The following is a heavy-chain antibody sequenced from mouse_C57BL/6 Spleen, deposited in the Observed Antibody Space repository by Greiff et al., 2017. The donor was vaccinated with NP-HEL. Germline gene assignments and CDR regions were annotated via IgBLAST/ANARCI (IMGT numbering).Heavy chain of an antibody. D-gene: IGHD1-1*01. CDR2: ISGGGGNT. CDR1: GFTFSSYT. V-gene: IGHV5-9*01. J-gene: IGHJ1*03. Sequence: EVKVVESGGGLVKPGGSLKLSCAASGFTFSSYTMSWVRQTPEKRLEWVATISGGGGNTYYPDSVKGRFTISRDNAKNTLYLQMSSLRSEDTALYYCARRSSYGYFDVWGTGTTVTVSS. CDR3: ARRSSYGYFDV.